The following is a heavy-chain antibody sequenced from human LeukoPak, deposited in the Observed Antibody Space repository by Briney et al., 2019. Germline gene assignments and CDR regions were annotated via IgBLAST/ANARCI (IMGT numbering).Heavy chain of an antibody. V-gene: IGHV3-7*01. Sequence: GGSLRLSCAASGFTFSSYWMSWVRQAPGKGLEWVANIKQDGSEKYYVDSVKGRFTISRDNAKNSLYLQMNSLRAEDTAAYYCAREGGSGWSMQGIFDPWGQGTLVTVSS. J-gene: IGHJ5*02. CDR3: AREGGSGWSMQGIFDP. CDR1: GFTFSSYW. D-gene: IGHD6-19*01. CDR2: IKQDGSEK.